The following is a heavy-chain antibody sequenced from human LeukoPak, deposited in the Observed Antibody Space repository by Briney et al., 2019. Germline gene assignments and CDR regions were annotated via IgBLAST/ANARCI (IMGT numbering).Heavy chain of an antibody. CDR1: RFTFSSYA. V-gene: IGHV3-23*01. CDR3: ATRPRDSSGYYLGAFDG. CDR2: IGASGADT. D-gene: IGHD3-22*01. J-gene: IGHJ3*01. Sequence: PGRSLRPSCEASRFTFSSYAMAWVRQAPGKGLDWVSVIGASGADTYYSDSAKGRFTVSRDNSKDTLFLHMSSLRAEDTAVYFCATRPRDSSGYYLGAFDGWGQGTTVTVSS.